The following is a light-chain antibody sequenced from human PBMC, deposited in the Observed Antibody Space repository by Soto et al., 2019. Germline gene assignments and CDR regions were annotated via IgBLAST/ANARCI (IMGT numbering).Light chain of an antibody. Sequence: QSVLTQPPSVSGAPGQRVTISCTGSSSSIGAGYDVHWYQQLPGTAPKLLIYGNSNRPSGVPDRFSGSKSGTSASLAITGLQAEDEADYYCQSYDSSLSGWVFGTGTKLTVL. J-gene: IGLJ1*01. CDR3: QSYDSSLSGWV. V-gene: IGLV1-40*01. CDR1: SSSIGAGYD. CDR2: GNS.